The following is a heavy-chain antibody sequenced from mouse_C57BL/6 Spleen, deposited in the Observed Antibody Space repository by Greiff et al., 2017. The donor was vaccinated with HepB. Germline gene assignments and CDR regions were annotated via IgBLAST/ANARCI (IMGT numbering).Heavy chain of an antibody. D-gene: IGHD2-2*01. CDR3: AGSMVTTGSWFAY. CDR2: INPGSGGT. J-gene: IGHJ3*01. V-gene: IGHV1-54*01. CDR1: GYAFTNYL. Sequence: VQLQQSGAELVRPGTSVKVSCKASGYAFTNYLIEWVKQRPGQGLEWIGVINPGSGGTNYNEKFKGKATLTADKSSSTAYMQLSSLTSEDSAVYFCAGSMVTTGSWFAYWGQGTLVTVSA.